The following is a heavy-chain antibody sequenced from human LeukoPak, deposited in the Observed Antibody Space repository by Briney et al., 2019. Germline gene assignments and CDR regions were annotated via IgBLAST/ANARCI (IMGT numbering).Heavy chain of an antibody. V-gene: IGHV4-61*02. CDR1: GDSISSGRYY. CDR2: IYPSGNT. D-gene: IGHD3-16*01. J-gene: IGHJ4*02. Sequence: NPSQTLSLTCTVSGDSISSGRYYWTWIRQPAGKGLEWIGRIYPSGNTNYNPSLKSRVTISVDTSKNQFSLKLTSVTAADTAVYYCARYKIWVYYFDYWGQGTLVTVSS. CDR3: ARYKIWVYYFDY.